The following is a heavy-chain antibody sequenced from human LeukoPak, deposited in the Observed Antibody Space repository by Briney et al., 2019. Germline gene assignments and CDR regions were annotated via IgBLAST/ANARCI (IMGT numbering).Heavy chain of an antibody. CDR3: ARTNLPATQGAFDI. J-gene: IGHJ3*02. CDR1: GVSISSYY. CDR2: IYMSGST. Sequence: SETLSLTCTVSGVSISSYYWSWIRQPAGKGLEWFGRIYMSGSTNYNPSLKSRVTMSVDTSKNQFSLKLTSMTAADTAVYFCARTNLPATQGAFDIWGQGTMVTVSS. D-gene: IGHD1-14*01. V-gene: IGHV4-4*07.